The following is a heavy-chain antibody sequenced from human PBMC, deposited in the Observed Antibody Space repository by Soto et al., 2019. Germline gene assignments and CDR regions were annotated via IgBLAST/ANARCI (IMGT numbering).Heavy chain of an antibody. CDR2: ISSSSGSI. D-gene: IGHD4-17*01. CDR1: GFTFSSYA. Sequence: EVQLLESGGGLVQPGGSLRLSCVASGFTFSSYAMNWVRQAPGKGLEWGSAISSSSGSINYADSVKGRITISRDNSKNTLYLQMNSLRAEDTAVYYCAKVLSGTTSFDYWGQGTLITVSS. J-gene: IGHJ4*02. CDR3: AKVLSGTTSFDY. V-gene: IGHV3-23*01.